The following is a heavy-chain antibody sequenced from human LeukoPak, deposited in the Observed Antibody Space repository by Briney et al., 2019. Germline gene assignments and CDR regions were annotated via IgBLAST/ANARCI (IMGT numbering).Heavy chain of an antibody. CDR3: TRDVAYYDFWSGYHDY. J-gene: IGHJ4*02. Sequence: LPGQSLRLSCTASGFTFGDYAMSWVRQPPGEGMEWLGFIRSKAYGGTTEYAASVKGRFTISRDDSKSIAYLQMNSLKTEDTAVYYCTRDVAYYDFWSGYHDYWGQGTLVTVSS. CDR2: IRSKAYGGTT. CDR1: GFTFGDYA. V-gene: IGHV3-49*04. D-gene: IGHD3-3*01.